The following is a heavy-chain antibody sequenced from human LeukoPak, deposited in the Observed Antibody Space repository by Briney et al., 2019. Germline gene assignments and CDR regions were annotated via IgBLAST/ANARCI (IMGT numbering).Heavy chain of an antibody. CDR1: GFTFSSYG. V-gene: IGHV3-30*18. CDR2: ISYDGSNK. CDR3: ANDYYGSGSPGYFDY. D-gene: IGHD3-10*01. J-gene: IGHJ4*02. Sequence: PGGSLRLSCAASGFTFSSYGMHWVRQAPGKGLEWVAVISYDGSNKYYADSVKGRFTISRDNSKNTLYLQMSSLRAEDTAVYYCANDYYGSGSPGYFDYWGQGTLVTVSS.